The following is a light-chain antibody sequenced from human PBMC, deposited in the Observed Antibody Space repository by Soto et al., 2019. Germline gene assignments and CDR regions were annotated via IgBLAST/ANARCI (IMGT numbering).Light chain of an antibody. CDR1: QSVSSN. Sequence: EIVMTQSPATLSVSPGERATLSCRASQSVSSNLAWYQQKSGQAPRLVIYGATTRATGIPVRFSGSGSGTEFTLTISSLQSEDFAVYYCQQFNDWPITFGQGTRLEMK. V-gene: IGKV3-15*01. CDR3: QQFNDWPIT. CDR2: GAT. J-gene: IGKJ5*01.